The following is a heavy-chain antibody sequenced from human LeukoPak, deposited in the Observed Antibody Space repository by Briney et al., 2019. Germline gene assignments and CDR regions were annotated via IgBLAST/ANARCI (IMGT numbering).Heavy chain of an antibody. D-gene: IGHD3-10*01. CDR2: ISSSSSYI. V-gene: IGHV3-21*01. Sequence: PGGSLRLSCAASGFTFSSYSMNWVRQAPGKGLEWVSSISSSSSYIYYADSVKGRFTISRDNAKNSLYLQMNSLRAEDTAVYYCARVRGLLWFGELLSPDAFDIWGQGTMVTVSS. CDR1: GFTFSSYS. J-gene: IGHJ3*02. CDR3: ARVRGLLWFGELLSPDAFDI.